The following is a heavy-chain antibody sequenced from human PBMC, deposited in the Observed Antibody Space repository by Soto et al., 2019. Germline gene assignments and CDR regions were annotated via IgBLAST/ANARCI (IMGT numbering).Heavy chain of an antibody. CDR2: IDPDDSQT. J-gene: IGHJ4*02. D-gene: IGHD2-15*01. CDR3: ATRIPLVA. CDR1: ETSFTTYW. V-gene: IGHV5-10-1*01. Sequence: GEALKISCQVSETSFTTYWIKWGRQVPGKGVEWRGRIDPDDSQTNYSPSFRGHVTISADKSVNTAYLQWDSLNVSDTPMYSCATRIPLVAWGQGTLVTVSS.